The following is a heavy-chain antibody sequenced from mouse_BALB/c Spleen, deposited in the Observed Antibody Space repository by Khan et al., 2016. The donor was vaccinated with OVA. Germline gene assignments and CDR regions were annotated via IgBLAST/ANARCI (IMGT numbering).Heavy chain of an antibody. CDR3: ARDGSRYNYAMDY. V-gene: IGHV3-2*02. J-gene: IGHJ4*01. D-gene: IGHD2-3*01. CDR2: ISYSGST. Sequence: DVKLQESGPGLVKPSQSLSLTCTVTGYSITSDYAWNWIRQFPGNKLEWMGYISYSGSTNYNPSLKSRISITRNTSKTQFFLQLNSVTTEDTATYYCARDGSRYNYAMDYWGQGTSVTVSS. CDR1: GYSITSDYA.